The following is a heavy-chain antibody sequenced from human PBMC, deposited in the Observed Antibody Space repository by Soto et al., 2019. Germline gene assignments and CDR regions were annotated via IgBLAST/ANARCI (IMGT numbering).Heavy chain of an antibody. J-gene: IGHJ6*02. CDR3: ATARTVNPGFDYYYGMDV. CDR1: GYTLTELS. CDR2: FDPEDGET. Sequence: ASVKVSCKVSGYTLTELSMHWVRQAPGKGLEWMGGFDPEDGETIYAQKFQGRVTMTEDTSTDTAYMELSSLRSEDTAVYYCATARTVNPGFDYYYGMDVWGQGTTVTVPS. V-gene: IGHV1-24*01. D-gene: IGHD4-4*01.